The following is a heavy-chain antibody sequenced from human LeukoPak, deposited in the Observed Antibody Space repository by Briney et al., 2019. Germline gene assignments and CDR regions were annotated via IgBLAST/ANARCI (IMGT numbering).Heavy chain of an antibody. Sequence: SETLSLTCTVSGGSISSYYWSWIRQPPGKGLEWIGYIYYSGSTNYNPSLKSRVTISVDTSKNQFSLKLSSVTAADTAVYYCARKYCSSTSCHFDYWGQGTLVTVSS. CDR2: IYYSGST. CDR1: GGSISSYY. D-gene: IGHD2-2*01. CDR3: ARKYCSSTSCHFDY. J-gene: IGHJ4*02. V-gene: IGHV4-59*01.